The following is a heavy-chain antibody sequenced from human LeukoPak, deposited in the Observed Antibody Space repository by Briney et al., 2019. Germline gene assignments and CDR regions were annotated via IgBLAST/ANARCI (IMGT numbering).Heavy chain of an antibody. J-gene: IGHJ4*02. V-gene: IGHV3-43*01. CDR3: TKDRYCTTTFCPLDY. D-gene: IGHD2-8*01. CDR2: ISRDGGTA. CDR1: GFTFDDYS. Sequence: SGGSLRLSCVASGFTFDDYSFHWVRQVPGKGLEWLSLISRDGGTAYYADSVKGRFTISRDNRKNSLYLQMNSLRTEDTGLYYCTKDRYCTTTFCPLDYWGQGTLVTVSS.